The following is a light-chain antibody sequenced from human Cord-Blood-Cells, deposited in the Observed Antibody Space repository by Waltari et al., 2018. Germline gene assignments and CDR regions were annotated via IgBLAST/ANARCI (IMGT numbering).Light chain of an antibody. J-gene: IGLJ3*02. V-gene: IGLV3-21*04. CDR2: YDS. Sequence: SYVLTQPPSVSVAPGKTARITCGGNNVRSKSVHLYQQKQGQAPVLVIYYDSDRPSGIPERFSGSNSGNTATLTISRVEAGDEADYYCQVWDSSSDHWVFGGGTKLTVL. CDR1: NVRSKS. CDR3: QVWDSSSDHWV.